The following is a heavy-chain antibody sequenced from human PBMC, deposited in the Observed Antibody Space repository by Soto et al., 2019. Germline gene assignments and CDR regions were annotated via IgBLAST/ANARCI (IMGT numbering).Heavy chain of an antibody. CDR1: VFTFISYA. CDR3: ARGTTVVTHYYYYGMDV. V-gene: IGHV3-30-3*01. J-gene: IGHJ6*02. D-gene: IGHD4-17*01. CDR2: ISYDGSNK. Sequence: GWSLRLSCASSVFTFISYAMHWVRQAPGKGLEWVAVISYDGSNKYYADSVKGRFTISRDNSKNTLYLQMNSLRAEDTAVYYCARGTTVVTHYYYYGMDVWGQGTTVTVSS.